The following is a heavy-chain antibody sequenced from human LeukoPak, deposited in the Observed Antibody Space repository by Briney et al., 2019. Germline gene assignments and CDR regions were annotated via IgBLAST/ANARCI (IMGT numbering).Heavy chain of an antibody. CDR2: INTDGSST. CDR1: GFTFSSYW. D-gene: IGHD1-1*01. J-gene: IGHJ4*02. V-gene: IGHV3-74*01. CDR3: GTGPRNDGEDD. Sequence: PGGSLRLSCAASGFTFSSYWMHWVRQAPGKGLVWVSRINTDGSSTNYADSVKGRFTISGDNAKNTLYLQMNSLRAEDSAVYYCGTGPRNDGEDDWGQGTLVTVSS.